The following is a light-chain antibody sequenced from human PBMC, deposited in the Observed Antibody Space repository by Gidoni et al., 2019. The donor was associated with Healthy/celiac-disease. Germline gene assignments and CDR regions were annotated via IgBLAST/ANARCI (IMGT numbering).Light chain of an antibody. V-gene: IGKV1-5*03. Sequence: DIQMTQSPSTLSASVGDRVTITCRASQSISSWLAWYQQKPGKAPKLLLYKASSLESGDPSRFSGSGSGTEFTLTISSLQPDDFATYYCQQYNSYPWTFGQGTKVEIK. CDR3: QQYNSYPWT. CDR1: QSISSW. CDR2: KAS. J-gene: IGKJ1*01.